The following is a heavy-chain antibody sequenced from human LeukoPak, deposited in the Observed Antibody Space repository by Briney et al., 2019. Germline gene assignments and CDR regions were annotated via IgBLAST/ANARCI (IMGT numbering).Heavy chain of an antibody. Sequence: GGSLRLSCAASGFTFSDYYMSWIRQVPGKGLEWVSHITASGTAMFYADSVKGRFTISRDNAKNSLYLQMNSLRDEDTAVYYCASSGSYRFDYWGQGTLVTVSS. CDR1: GFTFSDYY. D-gene: IGHD1-26*01. CDR2: ITASGTAM. V-gene: IGHV3-11*04. CDR3: ASSGSYRFDY. J-gene: IGHJ4*02.